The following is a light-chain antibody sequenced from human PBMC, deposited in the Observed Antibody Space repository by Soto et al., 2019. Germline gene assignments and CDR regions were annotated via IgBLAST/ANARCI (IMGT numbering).Light chain of an antibody. J-gene: IGLJ1*01. CDR1: SSNIGAGYD. V-gene: IGLV1-40*01. Sequence: QSVLAQPPSVSGAPGQKVTVSCTGSSSNIGAGYDLHWYQQLPGTAPKLLLYGNSNRPSGVPDRFSGSKSGTSASLAITGLQAEDGADYYCQSYDSSLGAYVFGTGTKVTVL. CDR3: QSYDSSLGAYV. CDR2: GNS.